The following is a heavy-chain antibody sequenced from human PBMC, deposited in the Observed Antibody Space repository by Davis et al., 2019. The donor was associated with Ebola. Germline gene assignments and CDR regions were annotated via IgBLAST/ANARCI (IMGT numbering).Heavy chain of an antibody. CDR2: ISSSSSYI. V-gene: IGHV3-21*01. Sequence: GGSLRLSCAASGFTFSSYAMHWVRQAPGKGLEWVSLISSSSSYIYYADSVKGRFTISRDNTRNSLYLQMNSLGPEDTAVYYCAKDLGSRIAFYGMDGWGKGTTVTVSS. J-gene: IGHJ6*04. D-gene: IGHD2-21*01. CDR3: AKDLGSRIAFYGMDG. CDR1: GFTFSSYA.